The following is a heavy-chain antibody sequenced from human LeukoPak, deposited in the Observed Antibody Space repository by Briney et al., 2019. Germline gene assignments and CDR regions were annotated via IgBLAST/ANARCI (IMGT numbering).Heavy chain of an antibody. Sequence: SETLSLTCTVSGGSISSGGYSWSWIRQHPGKGLEWIGYIYYSGSTNYNPSLKSRVTISVDTSKNQFSLKLSSVTAADTAVYYCARGVWFGELWGTYNYGMDVWGQGTTVTVSS. CDR2: IYYSGST. CDR3: ARGVWFGELWGTYNYGMDV. D-gene: IGHD3-10*01. J-gene: IGHJ6*02. V-gene: IGHV4-61*08. CDR1: GGSISSGGYS.